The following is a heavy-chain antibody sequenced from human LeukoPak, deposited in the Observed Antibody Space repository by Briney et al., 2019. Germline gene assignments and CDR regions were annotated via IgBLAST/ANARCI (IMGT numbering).Heavy chain of an antibody. J-gene: IGHJ5*02. CDR1: GFSVTTNY. CDR2: TYADGGT. V-gene: IGHV3-53*01. D-gene: IGHD6-19*01. CDR3: AKAYSSGWYFSSGGFDP. Sequence: GGSLRLSCAASGFSVTTNYMTWVRQAPGKGLEWVSVTYADGGTYYADSVKGRFTISRDNSKNTLYLQMSSLRAEDTAVYYCAKAYSSGWYFSSGGFDPWGQGTLVTVSS.